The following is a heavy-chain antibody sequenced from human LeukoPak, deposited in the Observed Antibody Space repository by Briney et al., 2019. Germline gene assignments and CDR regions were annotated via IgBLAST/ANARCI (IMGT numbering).Heavy chain of an antibody. Sequence: GGSLRLSCAASGFTFSSYWMSWVRQAPGKGLEWVANIKQDGSEKYYVDSVKGRFTISRDNAKNSLYLQMNSLRAEDTAVYYCARDRGGYSYGYNSGEFDYWGQGTLVTVSS. CDR2: IKQDGSEK. CDR3: ARDRGGYSYGYNSGEFDY. J-gene: IGHJ4*02. CDR1: GFTFSSYW. V-gene: IGHV3-7*01. D-gene: IGHD5-18*01.